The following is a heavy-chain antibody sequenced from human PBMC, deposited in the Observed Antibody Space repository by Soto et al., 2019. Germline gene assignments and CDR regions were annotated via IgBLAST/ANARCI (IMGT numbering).Heavy chain of an antibody. D-gene: IGHD6-13*01. CDR2: ISGSGVNT. V-gene: IGHV3-23*01. J-gene: IGHJ3*02. Sequence: EVQLLESGGGLVQPGGSLRLSCAASGFTFSSYAMSWVRQAPGKGLEWVSTISGSGVNTHYADSVKGRFTISRDTSKNTLYLQMNSLRAEDTAVYYCAKDRGAAAGMGCVAFDIWGQGTMVTVSS. CDR3: AKDRGAAAGMGCVAFDI. CDR1: GFTFSSYA.